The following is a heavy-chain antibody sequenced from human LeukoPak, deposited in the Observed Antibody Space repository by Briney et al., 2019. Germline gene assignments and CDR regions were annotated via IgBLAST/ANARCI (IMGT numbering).Heavy chain of an antibody. J-gene: IGHJ4*02. D-gene: IGHD2-2*02. CDR3: ARDFPIYGQLSCSSTSCYNY. V-gene: IGHV3-21*01. CDR2: ISSSSSYI. CDR1: GFTFSSYS. Sequence: PGGSLRLSCAASGFTFSSYSMNWVRQAPGKGLEWVSSISSSSSYIYYADSVKGRFTISRDNAKNSLYLQMNSLRAEDTAVYYCARDFPIYGQLSCSSTSCYNYWGQGTLVTVSS.